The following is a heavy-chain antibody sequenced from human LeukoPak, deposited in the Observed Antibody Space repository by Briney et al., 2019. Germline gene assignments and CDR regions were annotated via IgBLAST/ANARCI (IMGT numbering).Heavy chain of an antibody. J-gene: IGHJ4*02. D-gene: IGHD3-22*01. V-gene: IGHV3-30-3*01. Sequence: GRSLRLSCAASGFTFSSYAMHWVRKAPGKGLEWVAVISYDGSNKYYADSVKGRFTISRDNSKNTLYLQMNSLRAEDTAVYYCARPRSSGYYYMDYWGQGTLVTVSS. CDR3: ARPRSSGYYYMDY. CDR2: ISYDGSNK. CDR1: GFTFSSYA.